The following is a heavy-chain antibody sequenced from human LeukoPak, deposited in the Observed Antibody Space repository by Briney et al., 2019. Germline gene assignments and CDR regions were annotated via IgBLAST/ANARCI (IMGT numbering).Heavy chain of an antibody. J-gene: IGHJ6*03. Sequence: GGSLRLSCAASGFTFSSYAMSWVRQAPGQGLEWVSAISGSGGSTYYADSVKGRFTISRDNSKNTLYLQMNSLRAEDTAVYYCAKSGYDWYYYYMDVWGKGTTVTVSS. CDR2: ISGSGGST. D-gene: IGHD5-12*01. CDR1: GFTFSSYA. CDR3: AKSGYDWYYYYMDV. V-gene: IGHV3-23*01.